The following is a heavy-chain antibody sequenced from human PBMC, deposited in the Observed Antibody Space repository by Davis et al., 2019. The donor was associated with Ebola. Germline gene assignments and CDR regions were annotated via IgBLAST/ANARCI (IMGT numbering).Heavy chain of an antibody. CDR3: ARDAIFGVVPTS. CDR1: GGSISSGDYY. V-gene: IGHV4-30-4*01. J-gene: IGHJ4*02. CDR2: IYYSGST. D-gene: IGHD3-3*01. Sequence: PSETLSLTCTVSGGSISSGDYYWSWIRQPPGKGLEWIGYIYYSGSTYYNPSLKSRVTISVDTSKNQFSLKLSSVTAADTAVYYCARDAIFGVVPTSWGQGTLVTVSS.